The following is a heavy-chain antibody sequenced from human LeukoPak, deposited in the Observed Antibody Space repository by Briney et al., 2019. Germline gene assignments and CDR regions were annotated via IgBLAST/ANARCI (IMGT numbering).Heavy chain of an antibody. CDR2: ISGSGGST. CDR1: GFTFSSYA. J-gene: IGHJ4*02. D-gene: IGHD6-19*01. CDR3: AKLPEVSGWYYFDY. Sequence: GGSLRLSCAASGFTFSSYAMSWVRQAPGKGLEWVSAISGSGGSTYYADSVKGRFTISRDNSKNTLYLQMDSLRAEDTAVYYCAKLPEVSGWYYFDYWGQGTLVTVSS. V-gene: IGHV3-23*01.